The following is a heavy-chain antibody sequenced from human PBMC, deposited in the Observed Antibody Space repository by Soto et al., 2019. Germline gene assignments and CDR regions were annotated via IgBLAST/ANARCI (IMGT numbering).Heavy chain of an antibody. J-gene: IGHJ6*02. V-gene: IGHV3-13*01. CDR2: ITTTGDT. CDR3: ARELHGGSYGMDV. CDR1: GFTFSNYD. Sequence: EVQLVECGGGLVQPGGSLRLSCAASGFTFSNYDMHWVRQVTGKGLEWVSGITTTGDTYYPGSVKGRFTISREKAKNSLYLQMNSLSAGDTAVYYCARELHGGSYGMDVWGQGTTVTVSS.